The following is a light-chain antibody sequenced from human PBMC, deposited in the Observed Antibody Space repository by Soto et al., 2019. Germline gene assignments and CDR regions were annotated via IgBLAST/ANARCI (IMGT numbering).Light chain of an antibody. J-gene: IGLJ1*01. Sequence: QSALTQPASVSGSPGQSITLSCTGTSSDVGGYNYVSWYQQHPDKAPKLIIFEVTNRPSGVSDRFSGSKSGNTASLTISGLQAEDEADYYCSSFRSGTTLFGTGTKLTVL. CDR3: SSFRSGTTL. CDR1: SSDVGGYNY. V-gene: IGLV2-14*01. CDR2: EVT.